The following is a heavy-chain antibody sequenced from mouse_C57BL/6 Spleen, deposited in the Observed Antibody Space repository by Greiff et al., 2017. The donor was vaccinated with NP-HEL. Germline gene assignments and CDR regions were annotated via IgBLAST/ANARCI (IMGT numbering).Heavy chain of an antibody. D-gene: IGHD2-4*01. Sequence: VQLQQPGAELVMPGASVKLSCKASGYTFTSYWMHWVKQRPGQGLEWIGEIDPSDSYTNYNQKFKGKSTLTVDKSSSTAYMQLSSLTSEDSAVYYCAREEGLRRRYFDVWGTGTTVTVSS. CDR3: AREEGLRRRYFDV. V-gene: IGHV1-69*01. CDR1: GYTFTSYW. CDR2: IDPSDSYT. J-gene: IGHJ1*03.